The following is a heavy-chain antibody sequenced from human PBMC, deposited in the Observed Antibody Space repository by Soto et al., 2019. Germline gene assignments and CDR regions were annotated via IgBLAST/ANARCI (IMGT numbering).Heavy chain of an antibody. Sequence: ASVKVSCKASGYTFTSYAMDWVRQAPGQRLEWMGWINIGSGNTEYSQNFQDRITITRDTSASTVYMELSSLRSEDTAVYYCARGTLVVVPYYYYGMDVWGQGTTVTVSS. CDR1: GYTFTSYA. V-gene: IGHV1-3*04. CDR3: ARGTLVVVPYYYYGMDV. D-gene: IGHD2-2*01. CDR2: INIGSGNT. J-gene: IGHJ6*02.